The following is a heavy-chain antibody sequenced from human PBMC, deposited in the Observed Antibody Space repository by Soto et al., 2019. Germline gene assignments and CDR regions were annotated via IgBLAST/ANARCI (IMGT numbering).Heavy chain of an antibody. CDR2: MNPNSGNT. D-gene: IGHD6-13*01. J-gene: IGHJ4*02. CDR1: GYTFTSYD. CDR3: ARASSSWGRSVDY. Sequence: QVQLVQSGAEVKKPGASVNVSCRASGYTFTSYDINWVRQATGQGLEWMGWMNPNSGNTGYAQKFQGRVTMTRNTSISTAYMELSSLRSEDTAAYYCARASSSWGRSVDYWGQGTLVTVSS. V-gene: IGHV1-8*01.